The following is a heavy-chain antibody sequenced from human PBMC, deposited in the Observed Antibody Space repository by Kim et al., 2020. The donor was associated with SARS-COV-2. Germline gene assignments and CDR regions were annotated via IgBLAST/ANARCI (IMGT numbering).Heavy chain of an antibody. J-gene: IGHJ4*02. CDR1: GFTFSSYE. CDR2: ISSSGSTI. Sequence: GGSLRLSCAASGFTFSSYEMNWVRQAPGKGLEWVSYISSSGSTIYYADSVKGRFIISRDNAKNSLYLQMNSLRAEDTAVYYCARDPYSSSNDYWGQGTLVTVSS. CDR3: ARDPYSSSNDY. D-gene: IGHD6-6*01. V-gene: IGHV3-48*03.